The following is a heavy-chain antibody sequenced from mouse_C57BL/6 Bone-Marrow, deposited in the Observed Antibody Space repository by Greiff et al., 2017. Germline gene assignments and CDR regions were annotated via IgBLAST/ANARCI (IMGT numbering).Heavy chain of an antibody. D-gene: IGHD2-4*01. CDR2: IYPGSGST. CDR3: ARDDYDGGYFGY. CDR1: GYTFTGYW. V-gene: IGHV1-55*01. Sequence: VQLQQSGAELVKPGASVKMSCKASGYTFTGYWITWVKQRPGQGLEWIGDIYPGSGSTNYNEKFKSKATLTVDTSSSTAYMQLSSLTSEDTAVYYCARDDYDGGYFGYWGQGTTLTVSS. J-gene: IGHJ2*01.